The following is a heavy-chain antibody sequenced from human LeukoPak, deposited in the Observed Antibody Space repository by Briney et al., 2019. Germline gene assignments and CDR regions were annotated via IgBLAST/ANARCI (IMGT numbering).Heavy chain of an antibody. CDR2: IRHDENDK. Sequence: GGSLRLSCAVSGFALRNYGMHWVRQAPGKGLEWVAYIRHDENDKYHVEGRFTISRDNSKNTLYLQMNSLRAEDTAVYYCAKVDCTNGACPFDYWGQGTLVTVSS. D-gene: IGHD2-8*01. CDR1: GFALRNYG. V-gene: IGHV3-30*02. J-gene: IGHJ4*02. CDR3: AKVDCTNGACPFDY.